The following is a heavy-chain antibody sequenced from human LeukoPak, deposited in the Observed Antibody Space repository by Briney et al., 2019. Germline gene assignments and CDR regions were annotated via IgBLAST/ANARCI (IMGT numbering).Heavy chain of an antibody. J-gene: IGHJ4*02. CDR2: INSDGSST. CDR1: RYPLNSHW. CDR3: ARDPMHLYPFDY. D-gene: IGHD2-2*02. V-gene: IGHV3-74*01. Sequence: GGSLRLSCAVCRYPLNSHWMHWVRQAPGKALVGLKPINSDGSSTSYADSVKGRFTISRDNAKNTLYLQMNSLRAEDTAVYYCARDPMHLYPFDYWGQGTLVTVSS.